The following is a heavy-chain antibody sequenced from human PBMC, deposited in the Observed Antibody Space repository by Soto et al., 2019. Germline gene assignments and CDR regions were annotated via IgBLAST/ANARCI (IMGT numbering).Heavy chain of an antibody. CDR3: ARLRFILTERDFDS. J-gene: IGHJ4*02. D-gene: IGHD3-16*01. V-gene: IGHV3-7*05. CDR2: IKQDGTSK. Sequence: EVQLVESGGGLVQPGGSLRLSCEASGFTFTSYLMSWVRQAPGKGLEWVANIKQDGTSKYYADSVKGRFTVSRDNAKSSLHLQMDSLRDDDKAVYRCARLRFILTERDFDSWGQGTLVTVSS. CDR1: GFTFTSYL.